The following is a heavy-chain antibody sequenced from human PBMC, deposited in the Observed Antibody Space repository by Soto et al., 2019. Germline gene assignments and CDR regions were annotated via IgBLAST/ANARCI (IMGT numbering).Heavy chain of an antibody. J-gene: IGHJ6*02. CDR1: GGTFSSYA. V-gene: IGHV1-69*13. D-gene: IGHD3-16*01. CDR2: IIPIFGTA. Sequence: SVKVSCKASGGTFSSYAISWVRQAPGQGLEWMGGIIPIFGTANYAQKFQGRVTITADESTSTAYMELSSLRSEDTAVYYCARDGALGENYYYYGMDGSGQGTTVTVSS. CDR3: ARDGALGENYYYYGMDG.